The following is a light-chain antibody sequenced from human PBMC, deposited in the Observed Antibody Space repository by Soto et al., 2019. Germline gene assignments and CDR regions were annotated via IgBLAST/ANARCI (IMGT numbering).Light chain of an antibody. J-gene: IGLJ2*01. CDR2: EDN. Sequence: NFMLTQPHSVSESPGKTVTISCTGSSGSIASNYVQWYQQRPGSAPTTVIYEDNQRPSGVPDRFSGSIDSSSNSASLTISGLKTEDEADYYCQSYGSTNQGVFGGGTKVTVL. V-gene: IGLV6-57*02. CDR1: SGSIASNY. CDR3: QSYGSTNQGV.